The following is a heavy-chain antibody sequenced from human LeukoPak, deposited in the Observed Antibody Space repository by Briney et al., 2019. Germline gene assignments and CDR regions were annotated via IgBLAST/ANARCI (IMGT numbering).Heavy chain of an antibody. J-gene: IGHJ2*01. Sequence: GGSLRLSCAASGFTVSSTYMSWVRQAPGKGLEWVSVIYSGGSTYYADSVKGRFTISRDHSKNTLYLHMNSLRAEDTAVYYCARGSSFRMLLGFVTWYFDLWGRGTLVTVSS. CDR1: GFTVSSTY. CDR3: ARGSSFRMLLGFVTWYFDL. D-gene: IGHD3-10*01. CDR2: IYSGGST. V-gene: IGHV3-53*01.